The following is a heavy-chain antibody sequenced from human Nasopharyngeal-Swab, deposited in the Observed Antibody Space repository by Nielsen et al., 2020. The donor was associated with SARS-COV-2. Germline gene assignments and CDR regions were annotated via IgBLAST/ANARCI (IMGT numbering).Heavy chain of an antibody. Sequence: ASVKVSCKASGYTFTSYDINWVRQATGQGLEWMGWISAYNGNTNYAQNLQGRVTMTTDTSTSTAYMELRSLRSDDTAVYYCARDRRSAGYDTLTGYSNYYGMDVWGQGTTVTVSS. CDR1: GYTFTSYD. CDR2: ISAYNGNT. D-gene: IGHD3-9*01. J-gene: IGHJ6*02. V-gene: IGHV1-18*01. CDR3: ARDRRSAGYDTLTGYSNYYGMDV.